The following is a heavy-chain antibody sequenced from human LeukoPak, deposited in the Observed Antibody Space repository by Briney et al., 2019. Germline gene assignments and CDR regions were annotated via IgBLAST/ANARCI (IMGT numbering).Heavy chain of an antibody. CDR2: ISSSSSTI. J-gene: IGHJ4*02. CDR1: GFTFSSYS. CDR3: AKGRGIAVADPFDY. D-gene: IGHD6-19*01. Sequence: GGSLRLSCAASGFTFSSYSMNWVRQAPGKGLEWVSYISSSSSTIYYADSVKGRFTISRDNAKNTLYLQMNSLRAEDTAVYYCAKGRGIAVADPFDYWGQGTLVTVSS. V-gene: IGHV3-48*01.